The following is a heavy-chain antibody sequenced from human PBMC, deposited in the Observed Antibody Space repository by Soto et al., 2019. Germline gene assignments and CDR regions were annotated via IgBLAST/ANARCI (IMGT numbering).Heavy chain of an antibody. V-gene: IGHV1-8*01. J-gene: IGHJ6*02. CDR3: ARDSAAGPLYYYCGMDV. Sequence: QVQLVQSGAEVKKPGASVKVSCKASGYTFTSYDINWVRQATGQGLEWMGWMNPNSGNTGYAQKFQGRGTMTRNTSMSTADMELSSLRSEDTAVYYCARDSAAGPLYYYCGMDVWGQGTTVTVSS. D-gene: IGHD6-13*01. CDR1: GYTFTSYD. CDR2: MNPNSGNT.